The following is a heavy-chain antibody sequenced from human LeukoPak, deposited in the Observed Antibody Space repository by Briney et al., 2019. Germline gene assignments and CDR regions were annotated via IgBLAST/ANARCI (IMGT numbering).Heavy chain of an antibody. Sequence: PGGSLRLSCAAFGFTFSSYAMSWVRQAPGKGLEWVSAISGSTISTYYADSVKGRFTISRDNSKNTLYLQMNSLRAEDTAVYYCAKYAFSNSYFDYWGQGTLVTVSS. CDR3: AKYAFSNSYFDY. CDR1: GFTFSSYA. CDR2: ISGSTIST. D-gene: IGHD4-11*01. J-gene: IGHJ4*02. V-gene: IGHV3-23*01.